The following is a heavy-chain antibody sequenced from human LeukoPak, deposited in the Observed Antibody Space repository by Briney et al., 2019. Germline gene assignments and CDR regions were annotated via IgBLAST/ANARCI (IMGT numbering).Heavy chain of an antibody. Sequence: GRSLRLSCAASGFIFDDYAMHWVRQAPGKGLEWVSTISWNSGSIGYADSVKGRFTISRDNAKNSLYLQMKSLRAEDMALYYCAKDIGGEGGYSYGLDYWGQGTLVTVSS. D-gene: IGHD5-18*01. V-gene: IGHV3-9*03. J-gene: IGHJ4*02. CDR3: AKDIGGEGGYSYGLDY. CDR2: ISWNSGSI. CDR1: GFIFDDYA.